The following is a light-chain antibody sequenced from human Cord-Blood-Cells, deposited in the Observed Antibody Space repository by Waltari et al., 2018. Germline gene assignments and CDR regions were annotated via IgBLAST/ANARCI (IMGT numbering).Light chain of an antibody. CDR3: QQSYSTPLT. CDR1: QSISSY. J-gene: IGKJ4*01. Sequence: DIKMTQSPSSVSASVGDRVPITCRASQSISSYLNWYQQKPGKAPKLLIYAASSLQSGVPSRFSGSGSGTDFTLTISSLQPEDFATYYCQQSYSTPLTFGGGTKVEIK. V-gene: IGKV1-39*01. CDR2: AAS.